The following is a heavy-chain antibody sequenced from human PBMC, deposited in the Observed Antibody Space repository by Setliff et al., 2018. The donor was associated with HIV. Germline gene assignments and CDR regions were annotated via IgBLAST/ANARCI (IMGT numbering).Heavy chain of an antibody. Sequence: PSETLSLTCAVYGGSFSGYYWSWIRQPPGKGLEWIGDINPSGITHYNPSLKSRVTMSADTSKNQFSLKLSSTTAADTAVYYCAKRPGYGYPFHIWGQGTMVTVSS. CDR2: INPSGIT. D-gene: IGHD5-18*01. CDR1: GGSFSGYY. CDR3: AKRPGYGYPFHI. V-gene: IGHV4-34*01. J-gene: IGHJ3*02.